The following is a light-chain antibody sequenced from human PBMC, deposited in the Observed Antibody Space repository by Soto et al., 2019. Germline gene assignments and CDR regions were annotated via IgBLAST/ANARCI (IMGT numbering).Light chain of an antibody. CDR2: EVS. CDR1: SSDVGGYNF. Sequence: QSVLTQPPSASGSPGRSVTLSCTGTSSDVGGYNFVSWYQQHPGKAPKLIIYEVSKRPSGVPDRFSGFKSGNTASLTVSGLQAEDEADYFCSSYAGSNTYVIFGGGTQLTVL. J-gene: IGLJ2*01. V-gene: IGLV2-8*01. CDR3: SSYAGSNTYVI.